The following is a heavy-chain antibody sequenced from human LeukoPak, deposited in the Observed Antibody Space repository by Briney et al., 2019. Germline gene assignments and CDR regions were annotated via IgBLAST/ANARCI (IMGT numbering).Heavy chain of an antibody. V-gene: IGHV1-3*01. Sequence: GASVKVSCKASGYTFTGYYMHWVRQAPGQRLEWMGWIKAGNGNTEYPQKFQGRVTITRDTSASTAYMELSSLRSEDTAVYYCARDPPLYSGYDYSSSRGGKFFDYWGQGTLVTVSS. CDR1: GYTFTGYY. J-gene: IGHJ4*02. D-gene: IGHD5-12*01. CDR2: IKAGNGNT. CDR3: ARDPPLYSGYDYSSSRGGKFFDY.